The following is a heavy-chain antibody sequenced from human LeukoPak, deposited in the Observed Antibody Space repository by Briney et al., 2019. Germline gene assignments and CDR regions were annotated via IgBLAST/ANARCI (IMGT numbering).Heavy chain of an antibody. CDR3: AREPDVFPSGAH. V-gene: IGHV3-21*04. CDR2: ITTSSSYM. D-gene: IGHD1-26*01. J-gene: IGHJ4*02. Sequence: GGSLRLSCAASGFTFSTYNMNWVRRTPGKGLEWVSSITTSSSYMFYADSVRGRFTISRDNAENSLYLQMNSLRAEDTAVYYCAREPDVFPSGAHWGQGTLVTVSS. CDR1: GFTFSTYN.